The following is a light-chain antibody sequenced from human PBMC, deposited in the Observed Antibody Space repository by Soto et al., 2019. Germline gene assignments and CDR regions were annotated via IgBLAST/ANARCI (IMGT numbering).Light chain of an antibody. Sequence: TQMTRSPSSLSASVGDRVTITCRASQGIRNDLGWYQQKPGKAPKLLIHAASSLESGVPSRFSGSGSGTDFTFTISRLQPEDFATYYCLQDYSYPWTFGQGTKVEI. CDR2: AAS. J-gene: IGKJ1*01. V-gene: IGKV1-6*01. CDR1: QGIRND. CDR3: LQDYSYPWT.